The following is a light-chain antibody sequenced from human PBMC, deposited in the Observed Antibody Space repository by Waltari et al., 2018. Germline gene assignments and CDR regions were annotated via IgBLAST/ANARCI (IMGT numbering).Light chain of an antibody. CDR2: GAS. Sequence: EIVLTQSPGTLSLSPGDRATLSCRASQSVSSSYLAWYQQKPGQAPRLLNYGASSRATGIPDRFSGSGSGTDFTLTISRLEPEDFAVYYCQQYGSSPPLYTFGQGTKLEIK. V-gene: IGKV3-20*01. CDR1: QSVSSSY. J-gene: IGKJ2*01. CDR3: QQYGSSPPLYT.